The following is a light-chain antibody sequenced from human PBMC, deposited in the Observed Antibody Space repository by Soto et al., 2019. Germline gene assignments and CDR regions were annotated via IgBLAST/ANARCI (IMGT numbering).Light chain of an antibody. CDR1: QSVSSRS. J-gene: IGKJ2*01. Sequence: ELVLTQSQGPLSLSPGVRATPSCRASQSVSSRSLARYQQKGGQAPRLLICCASRRATGLPDSFSGSGSGTDFTLTFSRLEPGDFAVYYCQQYGSSNTFGQGTKVDIK. CDR3: QQYGSSNT. CDR2: CAS. V-gene: IGKV3-20*01.